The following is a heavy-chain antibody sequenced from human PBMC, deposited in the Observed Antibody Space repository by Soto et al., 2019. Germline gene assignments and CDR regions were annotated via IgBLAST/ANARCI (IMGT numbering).Heavy chain of an antibody. J-gene: IGHJ4*02. Sequence: GCSLRLSCVVSVFPFGANAMSLVLHAPGKGLEWVSGLSNTGRRTSYADSVKGRFNISRDNSENTVYLQMNSLRVEDTAVYYCATEMGATQGPFDNWGQGTLVTVSS. CDR2: LSNTGRRT. CDR3: ATEMGATQGPFDN. D-gene: IGHD1-26*01. V-gene: IGHV3-23*01. CDR1: VFPFGANA.